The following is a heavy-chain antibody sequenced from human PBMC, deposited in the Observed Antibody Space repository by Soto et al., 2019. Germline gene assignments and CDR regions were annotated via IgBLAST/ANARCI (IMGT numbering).Heavy chain of an antibody. D-gene: IGHD2-2*01. V-gene: IGHV1-69*08. CDR2: IIPILGIA. J-gene: IGHJ5*02. Sequence: QVQLVQSGAEVKKPGSSVKVSCKASGGTFSSYTISWVRQAPGQGLEWMGRIIPILGIANYAQKFQGRVTITADKSTSTAYMELSSLRSEDTAVYYCARDNQGYCSSTSCYVPWFDPWGQGTLVTVSS. CDR1: GGTFSSYT. CDR3: ARDNQGYCSSTSCYVPWFDP.